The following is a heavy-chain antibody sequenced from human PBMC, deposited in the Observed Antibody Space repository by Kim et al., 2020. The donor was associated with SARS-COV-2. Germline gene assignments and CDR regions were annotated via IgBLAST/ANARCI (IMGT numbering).Heavy chain of an antibody. Sequence: SVKVSCKASGYTFTNYGINWVRQAPGQGLEWMGWISGYNGYTNYAQKLQGRVTMTTDTSTTTAYMELGSLRSDDTAVYYCARGSVVRGVVGLISPYYYYVMAVWGQETTVTVSS. V-gene: IGHV1-18*01. CDR1: GYTFTNYG. D-gene: IGHD3-10*01. J-gene: IGHJ6*02. CDR2: ISGYNGYT. CDR3: ARGSVVRGVVGLISPYYYYVMAV.